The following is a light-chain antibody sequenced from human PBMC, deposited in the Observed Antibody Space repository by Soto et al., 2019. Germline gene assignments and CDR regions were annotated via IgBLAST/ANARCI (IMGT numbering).Light chain of an antibody. Sequence: DIVMTQSPDSLAVSLGERATINCRSSQTIFYSSNRKDYLAWYQQKPGQPPRVLIYWASTRESGVPDRFSGSGSESDFTLTISNLQAEDVGVYYCQQYSTSPWTFGQGTKVEIK. V-gene: IGKV4-1*01. CDR1: QTIFYSSNRKDY. J-gene: IGKJ1*01. CDR3: QQYSTSPWT. CDR2: WAS.